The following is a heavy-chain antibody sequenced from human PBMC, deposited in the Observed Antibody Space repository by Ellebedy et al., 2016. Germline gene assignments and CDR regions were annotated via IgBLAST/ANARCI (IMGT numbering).Heavy chain of an antibody. D-gene: IGHD3-16*01. CDR3: AQGGTFDI. CDR1: GFTFSDYY. J-gene: IGHJ3*02. Sequence: GESLKISXAASGFTFSDYYMSWIRQAPGKGLEWVSYISSSGTPIYADSVKGRFTISRDNAKNSLYLQMNSLRAEDTALYYCAQGGTFDIWGQGTMVTVSS. CDR2: ISSSGTPI. V-gene: IGHV3-11*01.